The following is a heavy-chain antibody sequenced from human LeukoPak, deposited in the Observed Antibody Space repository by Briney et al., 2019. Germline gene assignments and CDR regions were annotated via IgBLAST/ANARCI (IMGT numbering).Heavy chain of an antibody. J-gene: IGHJ5*02. CDR2: IYYSGST. V-gene: IGHV4-59*11. Sequence: SETLSLTCSVSGGSIRGHYWSWIRQPPGKGLEWIGYIYYSGSTNYNPSLKSRVTISVDTSKNQFSLKLSSVTAADTAVYYCARDSLNCSGGSCYRTDRGWFDPWGQGTLVTVSS. CDR3: ARDSLNCSGGSCYRTDRGWFDP. CDR1: GGSIRGHY. D-gene: IGHD2-15*01.